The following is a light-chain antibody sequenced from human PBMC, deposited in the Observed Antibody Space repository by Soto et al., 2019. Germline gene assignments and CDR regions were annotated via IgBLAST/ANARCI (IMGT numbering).Light chain of an antibody. Sequence: QYALTQPASVSGSPGQSITISCTGTSSDVGGYNYVSWYQQHPGKAPKLIIYDVSNRPSGVSNRFSGSKSGNTASLTISGLQAEDEADYYCSSYTSSSTWVFGGGTKLTVL. CDR3: SSYTSSSTWV. J-gene: IGLJ3*02. CDR1: SSDVGGYNY. V-gene: IGLV2-14*01. CDR2: DVS.